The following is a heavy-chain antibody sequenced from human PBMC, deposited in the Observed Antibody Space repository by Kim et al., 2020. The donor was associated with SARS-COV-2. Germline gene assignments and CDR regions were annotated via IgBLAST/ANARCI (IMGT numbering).Heavy chain of an antibody. CDR1: GGTFSSYA. CDR2: IIPIFGTA. CDR3: ARFKYSGYDQSFRDPLDY. V-gene: IGHV1-69*13. Sequence: SVKVSCKASGGTFSSYAISWVRQAPGQGLEWMGGIIPIFGTANYAQKFQGRVTITADESTSTAYMELSSLRSEDTAVYYCARFKYSGYDQSFRDPLDYWGQGTLVTVSS. J-gene: IGHJ4*02. D-gene: IGHD5-12*01.